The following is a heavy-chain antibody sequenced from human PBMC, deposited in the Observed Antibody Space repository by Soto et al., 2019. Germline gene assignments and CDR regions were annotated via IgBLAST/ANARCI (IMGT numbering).Heavy chain of an antibody. J-gene: IGHJ4*02. Sequence: GSLRLSCAASGFTFSSYGMSWVRQAPGKGLEWVSAISGRGDSTYYADSVKGRFTISRDNSKNTLYLEMNSLRAEDTAVYYCAKASTTYCGGDCYFDYWGQGSLVTVSS. V-gene: IGHV3-23*01. D-gene: IGHD2-21*02. CDR3: AKASTTYCGGDCYFDY. CDR2: ISGRGDST. CDR1: GFTFSSYG.